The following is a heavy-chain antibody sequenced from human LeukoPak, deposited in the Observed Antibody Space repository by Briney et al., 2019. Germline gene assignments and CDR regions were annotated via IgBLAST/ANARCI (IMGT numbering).Heavy chain of an antibody. J-gene: IGHJ4*02. Sequence: PPGTLSLSRTLSLGSPSSYYTSWIWPPAAKGLGWIGRISISENISTNPLTNYNPSRKSRLAISVDKPKSQFSLRLNSVTAADTAMYYCVRGAYGSGSYRIDYWGQGTLVTVSS. D-gene: IGHD3-10*01. CDR2: ISISENISTNPLT. V-gene: IGHV4-4*07. CDR1: LGSPSSYY. CDR3: VRGAYGSGSYRIDY.